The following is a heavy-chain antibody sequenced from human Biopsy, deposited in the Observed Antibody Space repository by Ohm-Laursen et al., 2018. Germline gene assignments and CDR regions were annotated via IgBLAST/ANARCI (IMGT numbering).Heavy chain of an antibody. CDR3: ALAAAQTVTHFDY. Sequence: GSLRLSCSASGFTFSTFGMHWVRQAPGKGLEWVSTISGNSDIIYDTDSVKGRFTISRDNSKNTLYLQMNSLRADDTAVYYCALAAAQTVTHFDYWGQGTLVTVSS. CDR1: GFTFSTFG. D-gene: IGHD4-17*01. V-gene: IGHV3-23*01. J-gene: IGHJ4*02. CDR2: ISGNSDII.